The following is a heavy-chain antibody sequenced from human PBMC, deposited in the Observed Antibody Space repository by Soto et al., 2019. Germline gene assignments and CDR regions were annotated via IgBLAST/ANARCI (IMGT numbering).Heavy chain of an antibody. V-gene: IGHV3-30*18. CDR1: GFTFSSYG. J-gene: IGHJ5*02. CDR2: ISYDGSNK. D-gene: IGHD4-17*01. CDR3: AKVVNYGGNSNWFDP. Sequence: QVQLVESGGGVVQPGRSLRLSCAASGFTFSSYGTHWVRQAPGKGLEWVAVISYDGSNKYYADSVKGRFTISRDNSKNTLYLQMNSLRAEDTAVYYCAKVVNYGGNSNWFDPWGQGTLVTVSS.